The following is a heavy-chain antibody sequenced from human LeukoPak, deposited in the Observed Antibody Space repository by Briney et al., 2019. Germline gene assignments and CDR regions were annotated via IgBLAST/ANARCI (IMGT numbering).Heavy chain of an antibody. CDR2: IKQDGSEK. CDR3: AKGSSTYYYDSSGLLDY. J-gene: IGHJ4*02. D-gene: IGHD3-22*01. CDR1: GFTFSSYW. Sequence: PGGSLRLSCAASGFTFSSYWMSWVRQAPGKGLEWVANIKQDGSEKYYVDSVKGRFTISRDNAKNSLYLQMNSLRAEDTAVYFCAKGSSTYYYDSSGLLDYWGQGTLVTVSS. V-gene: IGHV3-7*01.